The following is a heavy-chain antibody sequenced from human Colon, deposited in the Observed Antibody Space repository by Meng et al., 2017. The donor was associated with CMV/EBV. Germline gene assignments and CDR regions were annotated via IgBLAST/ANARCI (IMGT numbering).Heavy chain of an antibody. V-gene: IGHV3-7*01. D-gene: IGHD4/OR15-4a*01. CDR1: GFSFNTYW. Sequence: GESLKISCGVSGFSFNTYWMSWVRQAPGKGLEWVANIKEDGSEKHYVDSVKGRFIISRDNAKNSLYLQMNSLRAEDTAFYYCARINDYGGAHYGMDVWGQGTTVTVSS. CDR3: ARINDYGGAHYGMDV. CDR2: IKEDGSEK. J-gene: IGHJ6*02.